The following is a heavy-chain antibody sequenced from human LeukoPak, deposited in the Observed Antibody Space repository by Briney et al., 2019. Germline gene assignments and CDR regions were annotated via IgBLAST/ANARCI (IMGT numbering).Heavy chain of an antibody. V-gene: IGHV3-21*01. D-gene: IGHD4-17*01. CDR2: ISSSSNYI. CDR3: ARDRYGYYGSFDY. J-gene: IGHJ4*02. Sequence: PGGSLRLSCAASGFTFSSYTVNWVRQAPGKGLEWVSSISSSSNYIYYADSVKGRFTISRDKAKNSLCLQMNSLRAEDTAVYYCARDRYGYYGSFDYWGQGTLVTVPS. CDR1: GFTFSSYT.